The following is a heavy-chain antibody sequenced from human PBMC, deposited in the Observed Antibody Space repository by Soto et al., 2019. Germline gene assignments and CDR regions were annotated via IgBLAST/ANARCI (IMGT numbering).Heavy chain of an antibody. CDR1: GYTFTSYW. D-gene: IGHD2-8*01. Sequence: EVQLVQSGTEVKEPGESLKISCVASGYTFTSYWIGWVRQMPGKGLEWMGIIYPGDSDTRYSPSFRGQVTISADKSISTAYLQWSSLKASDTATYYCMRQLGVDADNWFHPWGQGTLVTVSS. V-gene: IGHV5-51*01. J-gene: IGHJ5*02. CDR2: IYPGDSDT. CDR3: MRQLGVDADNWFHP.